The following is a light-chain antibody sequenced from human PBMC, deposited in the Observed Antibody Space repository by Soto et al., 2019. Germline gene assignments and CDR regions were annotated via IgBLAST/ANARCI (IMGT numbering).Light chain of an antibody. CDR3: QSADSSDTYLWV. J-gene: IGLJ3*02. Sequence: SYELTQPPSVSVSPGQTARITCSGDALPKQYAYWYQQKPGQAPVLVIYKDSERPSGIPERFSGSSSGTTVTLTISGVQAEDEADYYCQSADSSDTYLWVFGGGTKLTVL. V-gene: IGLV3-25*03. CDR2: KDS. CDR1: ALPKQY.